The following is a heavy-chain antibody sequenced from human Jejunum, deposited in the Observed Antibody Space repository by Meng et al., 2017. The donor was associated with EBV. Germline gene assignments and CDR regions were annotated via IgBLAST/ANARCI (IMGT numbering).Heavy chain of an antibody. CDR2: IYWDENK. D-gene: IGHD4-17*01. V-gene: IGHV2-5*02. Sequence: QITLKESGPTLVKPXXXXTXTXTVSGFPLSTSGVGVGWIRQPPGKALEWLAHIYWDENKRYSTSLRSRLSIMKDTSKSQVVLTMTNMDPVDTATYYCARRYGDYVRYFDSWGQGILVTVSS. CDR1: GFPLSTSGVG. CDR3: ARRYGDYVRYFDS. J-gene: IGHJ4*02.